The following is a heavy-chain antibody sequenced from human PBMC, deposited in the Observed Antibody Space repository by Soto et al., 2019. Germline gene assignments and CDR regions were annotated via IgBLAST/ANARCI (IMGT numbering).Heavy chain of an antibody. J-gene: IGHJ3*02. D-gene: IGHD2-2*01. CDR1: GFTFSSYV. CDR3: AKGGPDCARTTCYLLVAFDI. Sequence: QVQLVQSGGGVVQPGRSLRLSCAASGFTFSSYVTHWVRQAPGKGLEWVAAISHDGSNKYYADSVKGRFTISRDNSKNTLYLHMNSLGTEDTAVYYCAKGGPDCARTTCYLLVAFDIWGQGTMVTVSS. V-gene: IGHV3-30*18. CDR2: ISHDGSNK.